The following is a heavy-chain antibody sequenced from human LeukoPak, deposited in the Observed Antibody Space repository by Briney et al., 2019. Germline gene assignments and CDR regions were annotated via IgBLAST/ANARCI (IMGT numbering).Heavy chain of an antibody. CDR3: ARKDSSGWSFDY. D-gene: IGHD6-19*01. CDR1: GFTFSDYY. Sequence: GGSLRLSCAASGFTFSDYYMSWIRQAPGKGLEWVSYISSSGSTIYYADSVKGRFTISRDNAKNSLYLQMNSLRAEDAAVYYCARKDSSGWSFDYWGQGTLVTVSS. V-gene: IGHV3-11*01. CDR2: ISSSGSTI. J-gene: IGHJ4*02.